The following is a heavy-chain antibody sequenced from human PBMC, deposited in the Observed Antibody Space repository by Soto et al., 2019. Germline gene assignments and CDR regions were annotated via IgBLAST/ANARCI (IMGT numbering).Heavy chain of an antibody. Sequence: GGSLRLSCAASGFTFSSYGMHWVRQAPGKGLEWVAVIWYDGSNKYYADSVKGRFTISRDNSKNTLYLQMNSLRAEDTAVYYCARDVYGDYGYYFDYWGQGTLVTVSS. CDR3: ARDVYGDYGYYFDY. CDR1: GFTFSSYG. V-gene: IGHV3-33*01. J-gene: IGHJ4*02. CDR2: IWYDGSNK. D-gene: IGHD4-17*01.